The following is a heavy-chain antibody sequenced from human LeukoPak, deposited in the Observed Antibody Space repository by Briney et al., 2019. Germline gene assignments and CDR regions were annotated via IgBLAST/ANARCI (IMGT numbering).Heavy chain of an antibody. CDR1: GFTFSSYE. Sequence: PGGSLRLSCAASGFTFSSYEMNWVRQAPGKGLEWVSYISSSGSTIYYADSVKGRFTISRDNAKNSLYPQMNSLRAEDTAVYYCARASGSSPSDYWGQGTLVTVSS. V-gene: IGHV3-48*03. D-gene: IGHD1-26*01. CDR3: ARASGSSPSDY. CDR2: ISSSGSTI. J-gene: IGHJ4*02.